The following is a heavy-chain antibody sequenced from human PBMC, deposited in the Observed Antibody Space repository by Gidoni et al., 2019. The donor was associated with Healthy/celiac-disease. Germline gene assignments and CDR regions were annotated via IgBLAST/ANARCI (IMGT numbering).Heavy chain of an antibody. CDR1: GGSISSSSYY. V-gene: IGHV4-39*01. CDR3: ARHGRGTMTPRWFDP. D-gene: IGHD3-22*01. CDR2: IYYSGST. Sequence: QLQLQESGTGLVKPSETLSLTCTVSGGSISSSSYYWGWIRQPPGKGLEWIGSIYYSGSTYYNPSLKSRVTISVDTSKNQFSLKLSSVTAADTAVYYCARHGRGTMTPRWFDPWGQGTLVTVSS. J-gene: IGHJ5*02.